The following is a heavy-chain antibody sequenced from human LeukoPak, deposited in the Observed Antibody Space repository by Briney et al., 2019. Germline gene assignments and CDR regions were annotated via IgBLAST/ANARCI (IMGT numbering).Heavy chain of an antibody. V-gene: IGHV1-2*04. D-gene: IGHD6-13*01. CDR3: ARDRAAAVTGPPSALDY. CDR1: GYTFTGYY. Sequence: GASVKISCKASGYTFTGYYMHWVRQAPGQGLEWMGWINPNSGGTNYAQKFQGWVTMTRDTSISTAYMELSRLRSDDTAVYYCARDRAAAVTGPPSALDYWGQGTLVTVSS. CDR2: INPNSGGT. J-gene: IGHJ4*02.